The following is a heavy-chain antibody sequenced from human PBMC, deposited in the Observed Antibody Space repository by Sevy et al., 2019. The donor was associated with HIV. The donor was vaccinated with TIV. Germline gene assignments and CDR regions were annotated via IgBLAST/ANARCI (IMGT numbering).Heavy chain of an antibody. Sequence: GGSLRLSCAASGFTVSSNYMSWVRQAPGKGLEWVSVIYSGGSTYYADSVKGRFTISRDNSKNTLDLQMNSLRAEDTAVYYCARTMTTVTTGLGGFDYWGQGTLVTVSS. CDR3: ARTMTTVTTGLGGFDY. CDR1: GFTVSSNY. CDR2: IYSGGST. J-gene: IGHJ4*02. V-gene: IGHV3-53*01. D-gene: IGHD4-17*01.